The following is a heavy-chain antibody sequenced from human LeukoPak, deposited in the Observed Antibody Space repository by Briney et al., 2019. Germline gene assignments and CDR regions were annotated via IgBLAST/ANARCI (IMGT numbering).Heavy chain of an antibody. CDR2: ISGYNGNT. J-gene: IGHJ5*02. CDR3: ARSDITIFGSNWFDP. CDR1: GYIFTNYG. V-gene: IGHV1-18*01. Sequence: ASVKVSCKPSGYIFTNYGISWVRQAPGQGLEWMGWISGYNGNTKYAQKFQGRVTITADESTSTAYMELSSLRSEDTAVYYCARSDITIFGSNWFDPWGQGTLVTVSS. D-gene: IGHD3-3*01.